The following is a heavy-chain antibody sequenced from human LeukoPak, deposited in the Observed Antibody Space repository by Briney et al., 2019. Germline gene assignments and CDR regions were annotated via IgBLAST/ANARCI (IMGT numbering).Heavy chain of an antibody. J-gene: IGHJ4*02. CDR2: MSESGSII. V-gene: IGHV3-11*04. Sequence: GGSLRLSCAASGFSFSDSFMSWIRQPPGRGLELISYMSESGSIIRYAASVEGRFTISRDNAKNTLYLQMNSLRAEDTAVYYCARDPGTTVVKGGQGTLVTVSS. CDR3: ARDPGTTVVK. CDR1: GFSFSDSF. D-gene: IGHD4-17*01.